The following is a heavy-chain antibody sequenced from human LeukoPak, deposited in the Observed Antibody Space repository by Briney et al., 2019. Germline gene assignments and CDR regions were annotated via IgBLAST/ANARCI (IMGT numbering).Heavy chain of an antibody. J-gene: IGHJ4*02. CDR1: GFTFSSYT. CDR2: ISGTSDNK. D-gene: IGHD4-17*01. Sequence: PGGCLRLSCAASGFTFSSYTMNWVRQAPGKGLEWVSSISGTSDNKNYADSVKGRFTISRGNAKNSVYLQMTSLTVEDTVVYYCARDHYGDYGFDYWGQGTLVTVSS. CDR3: ARDHYGDYGFDY. V-gene: IGHV3-21*01.